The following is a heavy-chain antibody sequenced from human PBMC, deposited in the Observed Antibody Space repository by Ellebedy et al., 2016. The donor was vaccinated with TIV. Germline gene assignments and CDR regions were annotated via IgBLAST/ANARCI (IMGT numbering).Heavy chain of an antibody. J-gene: IGHJ6*02. V-gene: IGHV1-2*02. Sequence: ASVKVSCKASGYTFTGYYMYWVRQAPGQGLEWMGWINPNSGGTNYAQKFQGRVTMTRDTSISTAYMELSRLRSEDTAVYYCARARNWNYPQKYGMDVWGQGTTVTVSS. CDR1: GYTFTGYY. CDR3: ARARNWNYPQKYGMDV. D-gene: IGHD1-7*01. CDR2: INPNSGGT.